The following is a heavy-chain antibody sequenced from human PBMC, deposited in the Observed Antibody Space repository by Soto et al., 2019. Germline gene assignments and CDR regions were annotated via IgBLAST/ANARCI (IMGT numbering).Heavy chain of an antibody. Sequence: QVQLVQSGAEVKKPGSSVKVSCKASGGTFSNYPISWVRQAPGQGLEWMGGIIPIFGTVNYAQKFQGRVTIPADESTSTACMELSSLRSEDTAVYYCARGNHRWLQLWYFDLWGRGTLVTVSS. J-gene: IGHJ2*01. CDR1: GGTFSNYP. CDR3: ARGNHRWLQLWYFDL. CDR2: IIPIFGTV. V-gene: IGHV1-69*12. D-gene: IGHD5-12*01.